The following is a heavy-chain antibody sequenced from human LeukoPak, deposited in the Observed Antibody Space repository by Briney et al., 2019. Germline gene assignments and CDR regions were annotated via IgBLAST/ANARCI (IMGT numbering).Heavy chain of an antibody. CDR3: ATTDIAAAGTVYYYYYYMDD. Sequence: SVKVSCKASGGTFSSYAISWVRQAPGQGLEWMGGIIPIFGTANYAQKFQGRVTITADESTSTAYMELSSLRSEDTAVYYCATTDIAAAGTVYYYYYYMDDWGKGTTVTISS. D-gene: IGHD6-13*01. V-gene: IGHV1-69*13. CDR1: GGTFSSYA. J-gene: IGHJ6*03. CDR2: IIPIFGTA.